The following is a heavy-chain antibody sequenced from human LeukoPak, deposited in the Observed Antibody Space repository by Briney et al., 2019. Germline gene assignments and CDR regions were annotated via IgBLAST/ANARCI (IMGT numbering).Heavy chain of an antibody. CDR3: ARDTDYYDSSGPEYFQH. D-gene: IGHD3-22*01. V-gene: IGHV3-48*04. J-gene: IGHJ1*01. CDR1: GLTFSNNA. CDR2: ITGDGGTT. Sequence: GGSLRVSCAASGLTFSNNAMNWVRQAPGKGLEWVSVITGDGGTTDYADSVKGRFTISRDNAKNSLYLQMNSLRAEDTAVYYCARDTDYYDSSGPEYFQHWGQGTLVIVSS.